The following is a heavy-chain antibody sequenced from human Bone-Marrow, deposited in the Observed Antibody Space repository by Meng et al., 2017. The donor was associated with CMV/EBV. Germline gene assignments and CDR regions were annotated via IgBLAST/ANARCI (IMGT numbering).Heavy chain of an antibody. V-gene: IGHV1-69*10. J-gene: IGHJ4*02. CDR1: GGTFSSYA. CDR3: ARGGGEYSSSWLVAGTLAIDY. CDR2: IIPILGIA. D-gene: IGHD6-13*01. Sequence: SVKVSCKASGGTFSSYAISWVRQAPGQGLEWMGGIIPILGIANYAQKFQGRVTITADKSTSTAYMELSSLRSEDTAVYYCARGGGEYSSSWLVAGTLAIDYWGQGTLVTFYS.